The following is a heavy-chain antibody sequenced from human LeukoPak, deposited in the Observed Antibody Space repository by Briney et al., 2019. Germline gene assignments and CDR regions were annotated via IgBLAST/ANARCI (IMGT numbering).Heavy chain of an antibody. Sequence: GGSLRLSCAASGFTFSIYAMSWVRQAPGKGLEWVSAISARGDSTYYADSVKGRFTISRDNSKNTVYVQVNSLRAEDTAMYYCAKYSNDADFYYWGQGTLVTVAS. CDR3: AKYSNDADFYY. J-gene: IGHJ4*02. CDR1: GFTFSIYA. D-gene: IGHD4-11*01. CDR2: ISARGDST. V-gene: IGHV3-23*01.